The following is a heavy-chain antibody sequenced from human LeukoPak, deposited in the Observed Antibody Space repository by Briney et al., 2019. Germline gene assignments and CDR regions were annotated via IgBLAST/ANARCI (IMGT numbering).Heavy chain of an antibody. J-gene: IGHJ4*02. CDR1: GGSISSSSYY. CDR2: IYYSGST. Sequence: PSETLSLTCTVSGGSISSSSYYWGWIRQPPGKGLEWIGSIYYSGSTYYNPSLKSRVTISVDTSKNQFSLKLSSVTAADTAVYYCARLQAVRGVIGYWGQGTLVTVSS. CDR3: ARLQAVRGVIGY. V-gene: IGHV4-39*01. D-gene: IGHD3-10*01.